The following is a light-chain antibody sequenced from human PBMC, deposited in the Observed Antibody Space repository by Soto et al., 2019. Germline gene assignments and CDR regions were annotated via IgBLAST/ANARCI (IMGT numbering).Light chain of an antibody. J-gene: IGKJ1*01. Sequence: EIVLTQSPVTLSLSPGERATLSCRASQTFSNSFLSWFQQIPGQAPRLLIYGASMRATGIPDRFSGSGSGTDFTLTISRLEPEDFAVYYCQQCGSSSTFGQGTKVDIK. CDR1: QTFSNSF. CDR3: QQCGSSST. CDR2: GAS. V-gene: IGKV3-20*01.